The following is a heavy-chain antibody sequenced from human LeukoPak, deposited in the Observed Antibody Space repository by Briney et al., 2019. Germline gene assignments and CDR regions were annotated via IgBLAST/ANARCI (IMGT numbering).Heavy chain of an antibody. CDR1: GFTFSSYS. J-gene: IGHJ6*02. CDR3: ARAAYHYGMDV. V-gene: IGHV3-30*03. CDR2: ISYDGSSK. Sequence: GGSLRLSCAASGFTFSSYSMNWVRQAPGKGLEWVAVISYDGSSKYYADSVKGRFTISRDNSKNTLYLQMNSLRAEDTAVYYCARAAYHYGMDVWGQGTTVTVSS.